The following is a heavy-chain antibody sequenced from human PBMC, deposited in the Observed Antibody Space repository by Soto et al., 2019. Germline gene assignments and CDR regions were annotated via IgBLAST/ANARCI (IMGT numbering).Heavy chain of an antibody. CDR2: IYYSGST. V-gene: IGHV4-59*01. J-gene: IGHJ6*02. CDR3: ASTGGSSSADYYYGMDV. Sequence: SETVSLTCTVSGGSISSYYWSWIRQPPGKGLEWIGYIYYSGSTNYNPSLKSRVTISVDTSKNQFSLKLSSVTAADTAVYYCASTGGSSSADYYYGMDVWGQGTTVTVSS. CDR1: GGSISSYY. D-gene: IGHD6-6*01.